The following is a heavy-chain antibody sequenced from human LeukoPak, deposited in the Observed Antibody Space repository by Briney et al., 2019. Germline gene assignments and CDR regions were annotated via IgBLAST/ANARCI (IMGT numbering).Heavy chain of an antibody. Sequence: GGSLRLSCAASGFTFDDYAMHWVRQAPGKGLEWVSGISWNSGSIGYADSVKGRFTISRDNAKKSLYLQMNSLRAEDTALYYCAKDMDQGAYSSPSGPFDYWGQGTLVTVSS. V-gene: IGHV3-9*01. CDR3: AKDMDQGAYSSPSGPFDY. CDR1: GFTFDDYA. CDR2: ISWNSGSI. D-gene: IGHD6-13*01. J-gene: IGHJ4*02.